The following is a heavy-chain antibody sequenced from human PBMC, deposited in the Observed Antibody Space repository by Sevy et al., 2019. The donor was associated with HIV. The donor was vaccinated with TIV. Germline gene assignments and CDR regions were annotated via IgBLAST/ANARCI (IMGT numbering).Heavy chain of an antibody. Sequence: GGYLRLSCAASGFTFSSYAMSWVRQAPGKGLEWVSAISGSGGSTYYADSVKGRFTISRDNSKNTLYLQMNSLRAEDTAVSYCAKDHPYDFWSAISGPWGQGTLVTVSS. CDR3: AKDHPYDFWSAISGP. CDR1: GFTFSSYA. V-gene: IGHV3-23*01. CDR2: ISGSGGST. D-gene: IGHD3-3*01. J-gene: IGHJ5*02.